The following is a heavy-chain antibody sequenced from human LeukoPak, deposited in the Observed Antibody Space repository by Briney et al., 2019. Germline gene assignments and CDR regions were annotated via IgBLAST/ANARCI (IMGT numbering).Heavy chain of an antibody. J-gene: IGHJ4*02. D-gene: IGHD1-20*01. CDR2: ISADNGNT. CDR1: GDTFTSDG. V-gene: IGHV1-18*01. CDR3: ARDGNWNDDDY. Sequence: ASVKVSRKASGDTFTSDGISWVRQAPGQGLEWMGWISADNGNTNYAQNLQGRVTMTTDTSTSTAYMELRSLRSDDTAVYYCARDGNWNDDDYWGQGTLVTVSS.